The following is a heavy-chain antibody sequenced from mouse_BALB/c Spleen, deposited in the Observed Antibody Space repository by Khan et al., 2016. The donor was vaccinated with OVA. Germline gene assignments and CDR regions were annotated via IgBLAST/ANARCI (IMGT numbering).Heavy chain of an antibody. V-gene: IGHV3-1*02. CDR1: GYSITSGYG. CDR3: ARGGGYYVAMDY. Sequence: EVQLVESGPDLVKPSQSLSLTCTVTGYSITSGYGWHWIRQFPGNKLEWMGYIHYSGSTTYNPSLKSRISITRDTSKNQFFLQVNSVTTEDTATYYCARGGGYYVAMDYWGQGTSVTVSS. J-gene: IGHJ4*01. CDR2: IHYSGST.